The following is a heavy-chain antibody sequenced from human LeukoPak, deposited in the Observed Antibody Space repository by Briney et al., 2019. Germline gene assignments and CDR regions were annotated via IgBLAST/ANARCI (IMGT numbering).Heavy chain of an antibody. CDR2: MYQNGNT. CDR1: GASITSSPW. J-gene: IGHJ4*02. CDR3: ASPRGVRGVNFDY. V-gene: IGHV4-4*02. D-gene: IGHD3-10*01. Sequence: PSGTLSLTCSVSGASITSSPWWSWVRQSPGKGLEWIGEMYQNGNTFYNPSLESRVTISVDKSKNQFSLNLDSMTAADTAVYYCASPRGVRGVNFDYWGQGILVTVSS.